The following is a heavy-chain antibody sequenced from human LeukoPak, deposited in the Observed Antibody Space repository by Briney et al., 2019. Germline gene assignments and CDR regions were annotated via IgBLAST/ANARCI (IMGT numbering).Heavy chain of an antibody. CDR2: IRYDGSNK. J-gene: IGHJ4*02. CDR3: AKELRYFDWLYYFDY. CDR1: GFTFSSYG. Sequence: GGSLRLSCAASGFTFSSYGMHWVRQAPGKGLEWVAFIRYDGSNKYYADSVKGRFTISRDNSKNTLYLQMNSLRAEDTAVYYCAKELRYFDWLYYFDYWGQGTLVTVSS. V-gene: IGHV3-30*02. D-gene: IGHD3-9*01.